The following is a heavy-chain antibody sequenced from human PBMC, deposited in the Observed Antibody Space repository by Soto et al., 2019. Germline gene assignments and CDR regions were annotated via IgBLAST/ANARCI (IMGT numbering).Heavy chain of an antibody. Sequence: QVQLQESGPGLVKPSETLSLTCTVSGGSINNHYWSWIRTPPGKGLEWIGYIYYSVTTNYNPSLKGRVTISVDTSKNQFSLNLTSLTAADTATYYCAMANWYCEYWGQGTLVTVSS. CDR1: GGSINNHY. CDR3: AMANWYCEY. CDR2: IYYSVTT. V-gene: IGHV4-59*11. D-gene: IGHD5-12*01. J-gene: IGHJ4*02.